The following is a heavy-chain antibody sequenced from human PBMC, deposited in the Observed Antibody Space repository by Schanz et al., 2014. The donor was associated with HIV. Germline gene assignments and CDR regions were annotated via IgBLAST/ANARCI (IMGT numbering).Heavy chain of an antibody. Sequence: VQLVESGGGLVKPGRSLRLSCTTSGFTFSDYPVSWLRQAPGKGLEWVAVISYDGTKKHYADSVKGRFTISRDNSKNTLYLQMKSLRPEDTAVYYCAKDRNHYDSRYRGKGNYYYYYGMDVWGQGTTVTVSS. CDR3: AKDRNHYDSRYRGKGNYYYYYGMDV. D-gene: IGHD3-22*01. CDR1: GFTFSDYP. J-gene: IGHJ6*02. CDR2: ISYDGTKK. V-gene: IGHV3-30*04.